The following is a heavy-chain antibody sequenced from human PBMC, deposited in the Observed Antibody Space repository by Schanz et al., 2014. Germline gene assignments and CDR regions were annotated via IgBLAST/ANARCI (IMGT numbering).Heavy chain of an antibody. D-gene: IGHD3-10*01. V-gene: IGHV3-7*04. CDR2: IKQDESEK. J-gene: IGHJ5*02. CDR1: GFTFSNYW. Sequence: EVQLVESVGGLVQPGGSLRLSCVASGFTFSNYWMTWVRQAPGKGLEWVANIKQDESEKYYVDSVKGRFTISRDNAKNSLFLHMNSLRAEDTAVYYCVRDILHRVYDSGSPWGQGTLVTVSS. CDR3: VRDILHRVYDSGSP.